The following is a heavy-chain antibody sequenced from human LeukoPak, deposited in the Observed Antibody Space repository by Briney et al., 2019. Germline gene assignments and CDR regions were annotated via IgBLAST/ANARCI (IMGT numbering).Heavy chain of an antibody. CDR2: ISGSGGST. V-gene: IGHV3-23*01. CDR1: GFTFSSYA. D-gene: IGHD1-26*01. J-gene: IGHJ3*02. CDR3: AKVSWESGAFDI. Sequence: GGSLRLSRAASGFTFSSYAMSWVRQAPGKGLEWVSAISGSGGSTYYADSVKGRFTISRDNSKNTLYLQMNSLRAEDTAVYYCAKVSWESGAFDIWGQGTMVTVSS.